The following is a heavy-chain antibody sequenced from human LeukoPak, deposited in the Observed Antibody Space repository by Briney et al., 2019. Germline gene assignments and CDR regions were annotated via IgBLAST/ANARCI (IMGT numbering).Heavy chain of an antibody. D-gene: IGHD2-21*02. V-gene: IGHV3-30*03. CDR3: GRSGGDYGEAPPDY. J-gene: IGHJ4*02. CDR1: GFTFSSYA. CDR2: ISYDGSNK. Sequence: PGGSLRLSCAASGFTFSSYAMSWVRQAPGKGLEWVAVISYDGSNKYYADSVKGRFTISRDNSKNTLYLQMNSLRADDTAVYYCGRSGGDYGEAPPDYWGQGTLGTVFS.